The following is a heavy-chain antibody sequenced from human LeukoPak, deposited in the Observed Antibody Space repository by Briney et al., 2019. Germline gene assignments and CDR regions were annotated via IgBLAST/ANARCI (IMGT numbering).Heavy chain of an antibody. CDR2: IYTSGST. CDR1: GGSIISYY. J-gene: IGHJ5*02. Sequence: SETLSLTCTVSGGSIISYYWSWIRQPSGKGLEWIARIYTSGSTNYNPSLKSRVTMSVDTSKNQFSLKLSSVTAADTAVYYCARDRWELPNHNWFDPWGQGTLVTVSS. D-gene: IGHD1-26*01. CDR3: ARDRWELPNHNWFDP. V-gene: IGHV4-4*07.